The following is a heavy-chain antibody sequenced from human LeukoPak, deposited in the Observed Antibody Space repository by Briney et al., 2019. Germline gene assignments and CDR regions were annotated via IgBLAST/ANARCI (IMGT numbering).Heavy chain of an antibody. V-gene: IGHV4-34*01. CDR1: GVSFSGYY. D-gene: IGHD4/OR15-4a*01. CDR3: ARGLTTQVDY. Sequence: PSETLSLTCAVYGVSFSGYYWSWIRQPPGKGLEWIGEINHSGSTNYNPSLKSRVTISVDTSKNQFSLKLSSVTAADTAVYYCARGLTTQVDYWGQGTLVTVSS. J-gene: IGHJ4*02. CDR2: INHSGST.